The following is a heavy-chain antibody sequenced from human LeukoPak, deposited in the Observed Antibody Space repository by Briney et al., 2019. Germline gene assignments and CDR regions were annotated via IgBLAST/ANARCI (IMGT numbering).Heavy chain of an antibody. J-gene: IGHJ5*02. Sequence: SETLSLTCTVSGGSMSTYYWTWIRQPPGKGLEWIGYIYYSGSTNYNPSLKSRVTISVDTSKNQFSLKLSSVTAADTAVYYCAGTALYCSSTSCYKFGWFDPWGQGTLVTVSS. CDR3: AGTALYCSSTSCYKFGWFDP. V-gene: IGHV4-59*08. CDR2: IYYSGST. D-gene: IGHD2-2*02. CDR1: GGSMSTYY.